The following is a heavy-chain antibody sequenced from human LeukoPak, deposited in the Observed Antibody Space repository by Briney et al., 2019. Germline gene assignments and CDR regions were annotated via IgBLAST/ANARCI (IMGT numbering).Heavy chain of an antibody. CDR3: ARANNYYDSSGYYYGYRGNFDS. J-gene: IGHJ4*02. CDR1: GFTFSRYS. D-gene: IGHD3-22*01. CDR2: ISSSSSYI. Sequence: PGGSLRLSCAASGFTFSRYSMNWVRQAPGKGLEWVSSISSSSSYIYYADSVKGRFTISRDNAKNSLYLQMNSLRAEDTAVYYCARANNYYDSSGYYYGYRGNFDSWGQGTLVTVSS. V-gene: IGHV3-21*01.